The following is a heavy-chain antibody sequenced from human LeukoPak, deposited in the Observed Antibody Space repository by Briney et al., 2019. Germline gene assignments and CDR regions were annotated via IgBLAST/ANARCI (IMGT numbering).Heavy chain of an antibody. Sequence: PGGPLRLSCAASGFTFSSYSMSWVRQAPGKGLEWVSSISGSDGSTYYADSAKGRFTISRDNSKNTVYLEMNSLRADDTAVYYCAKDRGYSSGFDYWGQGTLVTVSS. J-gene: IGHJ4*02. V-gene: IGHV3-23*01. CDR1: GFTFSSYS. CDR2: ISGSDGST. CDR3: AKDRGYSSGFDY. D-gene: IGHD2-15*01.